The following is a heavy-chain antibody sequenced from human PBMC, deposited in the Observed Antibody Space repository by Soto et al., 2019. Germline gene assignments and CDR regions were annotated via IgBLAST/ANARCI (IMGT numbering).Heavy chain of an antibody. J-gene: IGHJ6*02. Sequence: SVKVSCKASGGTFSSYAISWVRQAPGQGLEWMGGIIPIFGTANYAQKFQGRVTITADESTSTAYMELSSLRSEDTAVYYCARKKVGATSEYYYYGMDVWGQGTTVTVSS. CDR1: GGTFSSYA. CDR2: IIPIFGTA. V-gene: IGHV1-69*13. D-gene: IGHD1-26*01. CDR3: ARKKVGATSEYYYYGMDV.